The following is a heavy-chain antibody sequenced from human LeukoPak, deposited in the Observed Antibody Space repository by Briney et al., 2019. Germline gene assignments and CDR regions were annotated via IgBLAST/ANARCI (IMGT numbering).Heavy chain of an antibody. CDR1: GASISSYS. D-gene: IGHD6-13*01. V-gene: IGHV4-59*01. CDR3: AKWNRQPLVKGWFDT. CDR2: FSYTGST. Sequence: SETLSLTCTVSGASISSYSWGWIRQPPGKGLEWIGYFSYTGSTNYNPSLRSRVTISLDTSKNQFFLKVSSVTAADTAVYYCAKWNRQPLVKGWFDTWGQGALVIVSS. J-gene: IGHJ5*02.